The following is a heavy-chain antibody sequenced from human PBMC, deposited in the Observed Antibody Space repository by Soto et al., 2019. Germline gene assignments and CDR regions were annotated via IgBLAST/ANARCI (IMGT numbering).Heavy chain of an antibody. CDR3: AKAMVTLNRARAFDY. V-gene: IGHV3-30*18. Sequence: GGSLRLSCAASGFTFSSFGMHWVRQAPGKGLEWVAVISYDGSNKYYADSVKGRFTIPRDNSKNTLYLQMNSLRAEDTAVYYCAKAMVTLNRARAFDYWGQGTLVTVSS. CDR2: ISYDGSNK. J-gene: IGHJ4*02. CDR1: GFTFSSFG. D-gene: IGHD5-18*01.